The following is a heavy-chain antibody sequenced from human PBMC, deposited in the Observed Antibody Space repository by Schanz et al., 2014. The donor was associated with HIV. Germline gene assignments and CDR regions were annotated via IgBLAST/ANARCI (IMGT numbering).Heavy chain of an antibody. V-gene: IGHV1-69*13. J-gene: IGHJ5*02. CDR3: ARDDVLDSLAS. CDR2: IIPIFGAA. Sequence: QVQLVQSGSEVGKPGASVKVSCTASGDGFTTRTISWLRQAPGHALEWMGGIIPIFGAAKNAPKFQGRVTITADESTSTAYMELTGLNPEDTAIYYCARDDVLDSLASWGQGTLVTVSS. CDR1: GDGFTTRT. D-gene: IGHD2-21*01.